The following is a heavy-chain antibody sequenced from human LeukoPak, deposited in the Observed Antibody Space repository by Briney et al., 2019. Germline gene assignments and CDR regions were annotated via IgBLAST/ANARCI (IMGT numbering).Heavy chain of an antibody. D-gene: IGHD5-24*01. Sequence: PSQTLSLTCTVSGGSISSGDYYWSWIRQPPGKGLEWIGYIYYSGSTYYNPSLKSRVTISVDTSKNLFSLNLSSVTAADMAVYYCARLSLGLQGTASPSRAMDVWGQGTTVTVSS. CDR1: GGSISSGDYY. CDR2: IYYSGST. CDR3: ARLSLGLQGTASPSRAMDV. V-gene: IGHV4-30-4*01. J-gene: IGHJ6*02.